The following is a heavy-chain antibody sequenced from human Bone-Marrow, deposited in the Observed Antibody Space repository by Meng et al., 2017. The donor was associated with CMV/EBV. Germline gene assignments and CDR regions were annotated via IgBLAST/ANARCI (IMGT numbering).Heavy chain of an antibody. J-gene: IGHJ2*01. CDR1: GGSFSDFY. D-gene: IGHD7-27*01. CDR3: ARVTNWGYFDL. Sequence: SLTCAVSGGSFSDFYWSWIRQPPGKGLDWIGEISHSGSANYKSSLRSRVTISIDTSNNQFSLKLSSVTAADTAVYYCARVTNWGYFDLWGRGTLVTVSS. V-gene: IGHV4-34*01. CDR2: ISHSGSA.